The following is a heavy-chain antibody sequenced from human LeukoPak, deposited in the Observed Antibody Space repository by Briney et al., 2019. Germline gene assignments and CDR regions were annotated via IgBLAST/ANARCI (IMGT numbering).Heavy chain of an antibody. Sequence: SETLSLTCAVYGGSFSGYYWSWIRQPPVKGLEWIGEINHSGSTNYNPSLKSRVTISVDTSKNQFSLKLSSVTAADTAVYYCARGLTFEYFQHWGQGTLVTVSS. CDR1: GGSFSGYY. J-gene: IGHJ1*01. CDR3: ARGLTFEYFQH. CDR2: INHSGST. D-gene: IGHD3-16*01. V-gene: IGHV4-34*01.